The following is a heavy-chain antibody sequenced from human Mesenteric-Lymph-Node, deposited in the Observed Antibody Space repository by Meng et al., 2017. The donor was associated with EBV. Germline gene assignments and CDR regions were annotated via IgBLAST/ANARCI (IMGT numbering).Heavy chain of an antibody. CDR3: AHEEGSDDY. J-gene: IGHJ4*02. CDR2: IYWDDDE. Sequence: QITLKESGPTLVEPTQTLTLTCTFSGFSLSTGCVGVGWIRQPPGKPLEWLAHIYWDDDERYRPSLQSRLTITGDTSKNQVVLTMTNMDPVDTATYYCAHEEGSDDYCGQGILCNVSS. CDR1: GFSLSTGCVG. V-gene: IGHV2-5*02.